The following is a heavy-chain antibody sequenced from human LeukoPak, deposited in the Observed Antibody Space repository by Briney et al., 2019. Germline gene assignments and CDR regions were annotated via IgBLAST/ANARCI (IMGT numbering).Heavy chain of an antibody. CDR3: ARIAYGSGSLVLGMDV. Sequence: SETLSLTCAVYGGSFSGYYWSWIRQPPGKGLEWIGEINHGGSTNYYPSLKSRVTISVDTSKNQFSLKLSSVTAADTAVYYCARIAYGSGSLVLGMDVWGQGTTVTVSS. J-gene: IGHJ6*02. V-gene: IGHV4-34*01. D-gene: IGHD3-10*01. CDR2: INHGGST. CDR1: GGSFSGYY.